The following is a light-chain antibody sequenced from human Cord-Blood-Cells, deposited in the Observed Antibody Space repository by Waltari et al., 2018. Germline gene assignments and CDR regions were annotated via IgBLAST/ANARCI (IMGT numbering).Light chain of an antibody. CDR2: DAS. J-gene: IGKJ5*01. CDR1: QSVSSY. Sequence: EIVLTQSPATLSLSPGERATPSCRASQSVSSYLAWYQQTPGQAPRLLIYDASNRATGIPARFSGSGSGTDFTLTISSLEPEDFAVYYCQQRSNWLITFGQGTRLEIK. CDR3: QQRSNWLIT. V-gene: IGKV3-11*01.